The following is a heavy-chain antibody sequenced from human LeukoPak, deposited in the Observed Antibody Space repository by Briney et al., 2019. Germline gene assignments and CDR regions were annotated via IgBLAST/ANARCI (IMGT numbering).Heavy chain of an antibody. CDR1: DDSITMYY. J-gene: IGHJ6*03. D-gene: IGHD4-11*01. Sequence: SEALSLACTVSDDSITMYYWTWIRQPPGKGLEWIGYVDHTGSTKFNPSLNGRVSISRDTSNNFFSLRLRSVTAADTAVYFCARGRVSSSTWYSTYYYFFYMDFWGKGTTVTVSS. CDR2: VDHTGST. V-gene: IGHV4-59*01. CDR3: ARGRVSSSTWYSTYYYFFYMDF.